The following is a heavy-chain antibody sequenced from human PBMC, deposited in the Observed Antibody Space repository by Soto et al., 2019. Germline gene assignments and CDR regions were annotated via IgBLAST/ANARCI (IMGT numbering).Heavy chain of an antibody. CDR1: GGTFTSYA. CDR2: IIPIFVTA. Sequence: QVQLVQSGAEVKKPGSSVKVSCEASGGTFTSYAISWVRQAPGQGLEWMGGIIPIFVTANYAQKFQGRVTITADESTSTTYMELSSLRSEDTAVYYCARAGLTYYYDSSGYYPFYYLDSWGQGTLVTVSP. CDR3: ARAGLTYYYDSSGYYPFYYLDS. V-gene: IGHV1-69*01. D-gene: IGHD3-22*01. J-gene: IGHJ4*02.